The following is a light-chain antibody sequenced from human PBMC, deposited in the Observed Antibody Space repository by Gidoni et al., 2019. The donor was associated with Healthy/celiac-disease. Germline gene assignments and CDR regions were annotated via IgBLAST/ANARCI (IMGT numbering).Light chain of an antibody. CDR3: QQYNNWRGS. J-gene: IGKJ2*04. CDR1: QSVSSN. V-gene: IGKV3D-15*01. Sequence: EIVMTQSPATLSVSPGERVTLSCRASQSVSSNLAWYQQKPGQAPRLLIYVASTMATGIPARFSGSGSGTEFTLTISSLQSEDFAVYYCQQYNNWRGSFGQGTKLEIK. CDR2: VAS.